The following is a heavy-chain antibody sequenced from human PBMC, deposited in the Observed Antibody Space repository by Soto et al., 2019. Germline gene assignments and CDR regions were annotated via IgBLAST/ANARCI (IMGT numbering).Heavy chain of an antibody. CDR1: GFTFSRYS. CDR2: ISSTTNYI. V-gene: IGHV3-21*01. Sequence: GGSLRLSCAASGFTFSRYSMNWVRQAPGKGLEWVSSISSTTNYIYYADSMKGRFTVSRDNAKNSVYLDMNSLSAEDTAVYYCARESEDLTSNFDYWGQGPLVTVSS. J-gene: IGHJ4*02. CDR3: ARESEDLTSNFDY.